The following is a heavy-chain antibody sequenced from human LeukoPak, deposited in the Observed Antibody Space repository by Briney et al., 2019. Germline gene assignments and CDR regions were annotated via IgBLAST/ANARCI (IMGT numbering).Heavy chain of an antibody. V-gene: IGHV1-46*01. CDR1: GYTFTSYY. Sequence: ASVKVSCKASGYTFTSYYMHGVRQAPGQGLESMGIINPSDGSTSYAQKFQGRVTMTRDTSTSTVYMELSSLRSEDTAVYYCARRSNYYYYYMDVWGKGTTVTVSS. CDR2: INPSDGST. CDR3: ARRSNYYYYYMDV. D-gene: IGHD4-11*01. J-gene: IGHJ6*03.